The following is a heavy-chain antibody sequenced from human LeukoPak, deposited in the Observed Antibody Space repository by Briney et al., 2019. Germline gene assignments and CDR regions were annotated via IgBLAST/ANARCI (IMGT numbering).Heavy chain of an antibody. J-gene: IGHJ4*02. V-gene: IGHV3-30-3*01. CDR1: GFTFSSYA. D-gene: IGHD4-17*01. CDR3: ASTPYYGDYLDY. CDR2: ISYDGSNK. Sequence: PGGSLRLSCAASGFTFSSYAMHWVRQAPGKGLEWVAVISYDGSNKYYADSVKGRFTISRDNSKNTLYLQMNSLRAEDTAVYYCASTPYYGDYLDYWGQGTLVTVSS.